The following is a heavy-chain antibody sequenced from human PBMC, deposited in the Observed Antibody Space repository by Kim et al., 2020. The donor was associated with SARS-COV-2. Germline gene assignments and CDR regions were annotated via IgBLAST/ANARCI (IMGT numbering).Heavy chain of an antibody. D-gene: IGHD3-10*01. V-gene: IGHV1-18*01. CDR2: ISFHNGNT. CDR3: ARDQAAPTYYYGSGSYYPPFDF. Sequence: ASVKVSCKAADYTLSNYGISWVRQAPGRGLEWMGWISFHNGNTHYAQKLQGRVTMTADTSTSTAYMELRSLRSDDTAAYYCARDQAAPTYYYGSGSYYPPFDFWGQGTLVTVFS. J-gene: IGHJ4*02. CDR1: DYTLSNYG.